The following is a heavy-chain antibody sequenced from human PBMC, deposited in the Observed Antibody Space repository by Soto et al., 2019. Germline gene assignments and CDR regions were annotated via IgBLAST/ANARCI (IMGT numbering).Heavy chain of an antibody. D-gene: IGHD2-2*01. CDR3: ARGAVLVPAAMPKGDY. CDR1: GFTFSSYS. Sequence: PGGSLRLSCAASGFTFSSYSMNWVRQAPGKGLEWVSSISSSSSYIYYADSVKGRFTISRDNAKNSLYLRMNSLRDEDTAVYYCARGAVLVPAAMPKGDYWGQGTLVTVSS. V-gene: IGHV3-21*01. CDR2: ISSSSSYI. J-gene: IGHJ4*02.